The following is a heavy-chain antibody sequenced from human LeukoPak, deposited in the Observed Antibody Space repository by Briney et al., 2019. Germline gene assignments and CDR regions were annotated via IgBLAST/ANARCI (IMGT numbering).Heavy chain of an antibody. J-gene: IGHJ4*02. CDR3: ARYSSGWYSGPYYFDY. D-gene: IGHD6-19*01. Sequence: KPSGALSLTCAVSGGSISSSNWWSWVRQPPGKGLEWIGEIYHSGSTNYNPSLKSRVTISVDKSKNQFSLKLSSVTAADTAVYYCARYSSGWYSGPYYFDYWGQGTLVTVPS. V-gene: IGHV4-4*02. CDR2: IYHSGST. CDR1: GGSISSSNW.